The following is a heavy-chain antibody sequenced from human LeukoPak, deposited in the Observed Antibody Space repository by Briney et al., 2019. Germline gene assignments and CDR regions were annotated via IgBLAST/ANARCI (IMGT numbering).Heavy chain of an antibody. CDR1: GFIFSSYG. D-gene: IGHD3-22*01. CDR3: AKVTGDYYDTSGAFDY. Sequence: GGSLRLSXAASGFIFSSYGMHWVRQAPGKGLEWVARIWHDGSNDYYADSVKGRFTISRDNSKNTLYLQMNSLRAEDTAIYYCAKVTGDYYDTSGAFDYWGQGTLVTVSS. V-gene: IGHV3-33*06. J-gene: IGHJ4*02. CDR2: IWHDGSND.